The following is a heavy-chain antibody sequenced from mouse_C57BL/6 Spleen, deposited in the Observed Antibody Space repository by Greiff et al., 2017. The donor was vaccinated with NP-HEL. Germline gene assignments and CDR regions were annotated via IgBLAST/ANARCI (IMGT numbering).Heavy chain of an antibody. D-gene: IGHD2-3*01. Sequence: QVQLQQSGAELARPGASVKLSCKASGYTFTSYGISWVKQRTGQGLEWIGEIYPRSGNTYYNEKFKGKATLTADKSSSTAYMELRSLTSEDSAVYFCARRGPYDGYYDYAMDYWGQGTSVTVSS. CDR3: ARRGPYDGYYDYAMDY. CDR2: IYPRSGNT. CDR1: GYTFTSYG. J-gene: IGHJ4*01. V-gene: IGHV1-81*01.